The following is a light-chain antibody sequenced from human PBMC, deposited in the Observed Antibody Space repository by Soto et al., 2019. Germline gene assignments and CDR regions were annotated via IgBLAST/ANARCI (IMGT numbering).Light chain of an antibody. Sequence: EIVLTQSPGTLSFSPGERATLSCRASQSISSNFLAWYQQKPGQAPRLLIYGASSRATGIPDTFSGSGSGTDVTLTISRLEAEDFAVYYCQHYGSSPGLTFGGGTKVEIK. CDR3: QHYGSSPGLT. V-gene: IGKV3-20*01. CDR1: QSISSNF. CDR2: GAS. J-gene: IGKJ4*01.